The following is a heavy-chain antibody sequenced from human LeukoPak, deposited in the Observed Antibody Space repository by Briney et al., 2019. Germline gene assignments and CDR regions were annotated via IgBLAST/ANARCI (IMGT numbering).Heavy chain of an antibody. Sequence: GSLRLSCAASGFTFSSYAMSWVRQAPGKGLEWVSAISGSGGSTYYADSVKGRFTISRDNSKNTLYLQMNSPRAEDTAVYYCAKDQDGGVSGWFDPWGQGTLVTVSS. D-gene: IGHD4-23*01. V-gene: IGHV3-23*01. CDR2: ISGSGGST. J-gene: IGHJ5*02. CDR1: GFTFSSYA. CDR3: AKDQDGGVSGWFDP.